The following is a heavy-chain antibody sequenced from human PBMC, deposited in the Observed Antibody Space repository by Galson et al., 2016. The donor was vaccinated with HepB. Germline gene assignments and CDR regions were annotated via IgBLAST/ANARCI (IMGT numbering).Heavy chain of an antibody. V-gene: IGHV3-7*03. CDR1: GFTFSNRG. CDR3: ASWSYGMDV. J-gene: IGHJ6*02. Sequence: SLRLSCAASGFTFSNRGMHWVRQAPGKGLEWVANIKPDGSDKYYVDSVKGRFTISRDNAKNSLYLQMNSLRAEDTAVYYCASWSYGMDVWGQGTTVTVSS. CDR2: IKPDGSDK.